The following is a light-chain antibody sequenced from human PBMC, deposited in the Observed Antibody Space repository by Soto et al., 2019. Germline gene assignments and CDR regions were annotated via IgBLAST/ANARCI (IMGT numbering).Light chain of an antibody. CDR2: DAS. J-gene: IGKJ3*01. CDR3: QHPSGFT. V-gene: IGKV3-11*01. CDR1: QSVNNY. Sequence: EIVLTQTPATLSLSPGERATLSCRASQSVNNYLAWYQQKPGQAPRLLIYDASNRATGIPARFSGSGSGTDFPLTISSLEAEDFAVYFCQHPSGFTFGPGTKVDIK.